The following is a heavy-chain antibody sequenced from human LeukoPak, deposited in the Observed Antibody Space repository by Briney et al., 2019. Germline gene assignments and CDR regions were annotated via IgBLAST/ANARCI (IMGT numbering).Heavy chain of an antibody. D-gene: IGHD3-10*01. CDR1: GYTFTSYA. Sequence: SVKVSCKASGYTFTSYAISWVRQAPGQGLEWMGGIIPIFGTANYAQKFQGRVTITADESTSTAYMELSSLRSEDTAVYYCARGRLLWFGELPRYYYYMDVWGKGTTVTISS. CDR3: ARGRLLWFGELPRYYYYMDV. CDR2: IIPIFGTA. J-gene: IGHJ6*03. V-gene: IGHV1-69*13.